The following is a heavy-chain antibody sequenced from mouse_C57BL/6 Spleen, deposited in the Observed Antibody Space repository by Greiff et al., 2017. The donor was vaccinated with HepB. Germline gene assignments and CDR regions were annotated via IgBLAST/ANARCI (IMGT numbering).Heavy chain of an antibody. CDR3: AREANYKEFDY. V-gene: IGHV5-17*01. D-gene: IGHD2-1*01. Sequence: EVKLMESGGGLVKPGGSLKLSCAASGFTFSDYGMHWVRQAPEKGLEWVAYISSGSSTIYYADTVKGRFTISRDNAKNTLFLQMTSLRSEDTAMYYCAREANYKEFDYWGQGTTLTVSS. CDR1: GFTFSDYG. J-gene: IGHJ2*01. CDR2: ISSGSSTI.